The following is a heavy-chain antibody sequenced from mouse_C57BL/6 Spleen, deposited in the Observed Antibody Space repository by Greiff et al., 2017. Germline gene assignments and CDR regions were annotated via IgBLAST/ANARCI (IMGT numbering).Heavy chain of an antibody. V-gene: IGHV1-81*01. J-gene: IGHJ4*01. CDR1: GYTFTSYG. CDR3: AREEMGYYAMDD. Sequence: QVQLKQSGAELARPGASVKLSCTASGYTFTSYGISWVKQRPGQGLEWIGEIYPRSGTTYYNEKFKGKATLTADKSASTAYMVLRSLTSEDSAVYVSAREEMGYYAMDDWGQGTSVTVAS. CDR2: IYPRSGTT. D-gene: IGHD2-3*01.